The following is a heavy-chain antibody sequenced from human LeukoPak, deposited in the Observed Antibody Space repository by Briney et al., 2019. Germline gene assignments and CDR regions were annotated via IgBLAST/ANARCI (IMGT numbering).Heavy chain of an antibody. D-gene: IGHD6-19*01. V-gene: IGHV4-59*08. J-gene: IGHJ6*03. CDR2: NYYSGST. CDR1: GGSIRSYY. Sequence: SETLSLTCTVSGGSIRSYYWSWIRQPRGKGLEWSGYNYYSGSTNYNPSLKSRVTISVDTSKNQYSLKLSYVTAADTAVYYCARGWYYYYYYMDVWGKGTTVTVSS. CDR3: ARGWYYYYYYMDV.